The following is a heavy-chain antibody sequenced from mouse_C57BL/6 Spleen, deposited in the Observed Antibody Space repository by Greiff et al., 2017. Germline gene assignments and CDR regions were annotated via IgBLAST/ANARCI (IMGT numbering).Heavy chain of an antibody. Sequence: EVQLVESGGGLVQPGGSMKLSCVASGFTFSNYWMNWVRQSPEKGLEWVAQIRLKSDNYATHYAESVKGRFTISRDDSKSSVYLQMNNLRAEDTGIYYCTGGITTVVAPMDYWGQGTSVTVSS. CDR2: IRLKSDNYAT. V-gene: IGHV6-3*01. J-gene: IGHJ4*01. CDR3: TGGITTVVAPMDY. CDR1: GFTFSNYW. D-gene: IGHD1-1*01.